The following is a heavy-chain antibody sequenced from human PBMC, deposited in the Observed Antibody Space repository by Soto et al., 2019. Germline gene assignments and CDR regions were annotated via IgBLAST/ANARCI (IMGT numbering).Heavy chain of an antibody. CDR1: GGTFSTSA. J-gene: IGHJ6*02. CDR3: ARDKDRPQLGGNYSYITDV. CDR2: IIPVFRAP. V-gene: IGHV1-69*12. D-gene: IGHD3-3*02. Sequence: QVQLVQSGSEVKKPGSSVKVSCKVSGGTFSTSAVSWVRQAPGQGLEWMGGIIPVFRAPDYAQKFQGRITITADEYARTAFLELTGLGFEDTAVYYCARDKDRPQLGGNYSYITDVWGQGTTVTVSS.